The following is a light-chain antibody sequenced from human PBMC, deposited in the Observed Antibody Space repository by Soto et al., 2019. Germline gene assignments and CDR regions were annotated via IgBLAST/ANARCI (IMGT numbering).Light chain of an antibody. CDR3: QQYDKWPPWT. CDR1: QTINNN. Sequence: EIVMTQSPATPSVSPGERATLSCRASQTINNNLAWYQQKPGQAPSLLIYGASTRTTGIPARFSGSGSGTEFTLTISSLQSADFAVYYCQQYDKWPPWTFGQGTKV. CDR2: GAS. V-gene: IGKV3D-15*01. J-gene: IGKJ1*01.